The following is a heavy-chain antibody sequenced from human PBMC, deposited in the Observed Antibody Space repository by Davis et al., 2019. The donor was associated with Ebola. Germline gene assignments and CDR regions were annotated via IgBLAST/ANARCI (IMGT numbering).Heavy chain of an antibody. Sequence: RLSCAASGFTFSSYWMHWVRQVPGKGLVWVSRINSDGSSTSYADSVKGRFTISRDNAKNTLYLQMNSLRAEDTAVYYCTRGDHVWGSYRAFDYWGQGTLVTVSS. CDR2: INSDGSST. CDR1: GFTFSSYW. CDR3: TRGDHVWGSYRAFDY. V-gene: IGHV3-74*01. J-gene: IGHJ4*02. D-gene: IGHD3-16*02.